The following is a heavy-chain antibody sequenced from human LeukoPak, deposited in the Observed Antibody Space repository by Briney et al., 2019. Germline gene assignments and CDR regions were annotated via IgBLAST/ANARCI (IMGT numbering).Heavy chain of an antibody. J-gene: IGHJ6*03. CDR2: ISGSGGST. V-gene: IGHV3-23*01. CDR1: GFTFSSYA. CDR3: ARDPYNGAYSEGYYYYYMDV. D-gene: IGHD1-1*01. Sequence: GGSLRLSCAASGFTFSSYAMSWVRQAPGKGLEWVSAISGSGGSTFYADSVKGRFTISRDNVQNSLYQQMNSLRVEDTAIYYCARDPYNGAYSEGYYYYYMDVWGKGTTVTVSS.